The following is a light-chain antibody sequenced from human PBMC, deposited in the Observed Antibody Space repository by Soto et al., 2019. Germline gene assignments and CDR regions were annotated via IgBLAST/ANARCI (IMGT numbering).Light chain of an antibody. CDR3: KQYGSVPGT. V-gene: IGKV3-20*01. CDR1: QSISSNY. CDR2: GAS. J-gene: IGKJ1*01. Sequence: EIVLTQSPGTLSLSPGERVTLSCRASQSISSNYLAWYQQKPGQAPRLLVYGASSRATDIPDRFSGSGSGTDFTLTISRLEPEDFAVYFCKQYGSVPGTFGQGTKVDIK.